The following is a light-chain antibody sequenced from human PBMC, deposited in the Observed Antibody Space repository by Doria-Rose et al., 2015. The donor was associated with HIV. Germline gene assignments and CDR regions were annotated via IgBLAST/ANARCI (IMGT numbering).Light chain of an antibody. CDR3: QQSYSTPLT. CDR2: AAS. V-gene: IGKV1-39*01. J-gene: IGKJ4*01. CDR1: QSTGSF. Sequence: TQSPSSLSASVGDRVTITCRASQSTGSFLNWYQQKPGKAPKLLIYAASSLHNGVPSRFSGSGSGTDFTLTISSLQPEDFATYFCQQSYSTPLTFGGGTKVKIK.